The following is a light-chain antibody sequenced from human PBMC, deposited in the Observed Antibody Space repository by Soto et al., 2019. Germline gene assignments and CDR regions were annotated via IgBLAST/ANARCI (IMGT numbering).Light chain of an antibody. V-gene: IGKV1-12*01. J-gene: IGKJ1*01. CDR2: TGS. CDR3: QQTLSFHPT. Sequence: DIQMTQSPSSVSASVGDRVTITCRASQAIDSWLAWYQQKPGEANKIMIFTGSLLHSGVPQRFSGSGSGTDFTLTIRSMQPEDFATYYCQQTLSFHPTFGQVNKVDIK. CDR1: QAIDSW.